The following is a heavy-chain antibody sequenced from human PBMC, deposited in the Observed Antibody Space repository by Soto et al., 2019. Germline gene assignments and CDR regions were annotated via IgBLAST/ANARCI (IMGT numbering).Heavy chain of an antibody. CDR2: IYYSGST. CDR1: GGSISSGGYY. D-gene: IGHD4-17*01. CDR3: ARGSTTVTTFGFHYYYGMDV. V-gene: IGHV4-30-4*01. J-gene: IGHJ6*02. Sequence: PSETLSLTCAVSGGSISSGGYYWSWIRQPPGKGLEWIGYIYYSGSTYYNPSLKSRVTISVDTSKNQFSLKLSSVTAADTAVYYCARGSTTVTTFGFHYYYGMDVWGQGTTVTVSS.